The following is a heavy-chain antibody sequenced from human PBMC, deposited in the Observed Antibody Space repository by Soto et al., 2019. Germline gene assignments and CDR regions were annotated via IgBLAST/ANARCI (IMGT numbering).Heavy chain of an antibody. J-gene: IGHJ4*02. CDR1: GYTFTSYA. V-gene: IGHV1-3*01. Sequence: ASVKVSCKAAGYTFTSYAIHWVRQAPGQRLEWMGWINAGDGDTKYSQKFQDRVTITRDTSASTAYLELRSLTSEDTAVYYCAIGLYSSSWYIWGQGTLVTVSS. CDR2: INAGDGDT. D-gene: IGHD6-13*01. CDR3: AIGLYSSSWYI.